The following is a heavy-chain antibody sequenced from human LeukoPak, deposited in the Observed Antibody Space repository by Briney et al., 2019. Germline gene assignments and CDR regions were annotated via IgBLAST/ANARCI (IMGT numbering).Heavy chain of an antibody. CDR2: IYYSGST. CDR1: GVSISSYY. D-gene: IGHD2/OR15-2a*01. J-gene: IGHJ4*02. V-gene: IGHV4-59*01. CDR3: AREGLEYNFDY. Sequence: AAETLSLTCTVSGVSISSYYRSWIRQPPGKGLEWVGDIYYSGSTKYNPSLKNRVTISGDPSKSQFSLKLSSVTAADTAVYYCAREGLEYNFDYWGQGTLVTVSS.